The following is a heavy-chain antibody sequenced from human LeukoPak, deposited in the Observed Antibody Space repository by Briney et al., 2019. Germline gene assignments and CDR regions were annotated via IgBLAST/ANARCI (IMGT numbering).Heavy chain of an antibody. J-gene: IGHJ4*02. CDR1: GYSISSGHY. Sequence: SETLSLTCAVSGYSISSGHYWGWIRPPPGKGLEWIGSIYHSGSTYYNPSLKSRVTISVDTSKNQFSLKLSSVTAADTAVYYCARGLGDGYIGYWGQGTLVTVSS. V-gene: IGHV4-38-2*01. CDR3: ARGLGDGYIGY. CDR2: IYHSGST. D-gene: IGHD6-13*01.